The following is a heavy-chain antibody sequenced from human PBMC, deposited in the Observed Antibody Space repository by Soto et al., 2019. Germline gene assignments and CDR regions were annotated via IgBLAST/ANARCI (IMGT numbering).Heavy chain of an antibody. CDR1: GFTFSSYG. CDR2: ISYDGSNK. J-gene: IGHJ6*02. D-gene: IGHD6-13*01. CDR3: AKDGSNYYYYGMDV. V-gene: IGHV3-30*18. Sequence: GGSLRLSCAASGFTFSSYGMHWVRQAPGKGLEWVAVISYDGSNKYYADSVKGRFTISRDNSKNTLYLQMNSLRAEDTAVYYCAKDGSNYYYYGMDVWGQGTTVTVSS.